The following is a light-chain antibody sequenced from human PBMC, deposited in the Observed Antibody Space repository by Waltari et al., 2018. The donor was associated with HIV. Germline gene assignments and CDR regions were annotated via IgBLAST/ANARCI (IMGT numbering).Light chain of an antibody. CDR2: EVS. Sequence: QSALTQPPSVSGSPGQSVTISCTGTSSDVGNYNRFSWYQQPPGSAPKLMIYEVSSRPSGVPRRFSGSKSANTASLTISGLQAEDEADYYCSSYTSSNTFVVFGGGTKLTVL. J-gene: IGLJ2*01. CDR1: SSDVGNYNR. CDR3: SSYTSSNTFVV. V-gene: IGLV2-18*02.